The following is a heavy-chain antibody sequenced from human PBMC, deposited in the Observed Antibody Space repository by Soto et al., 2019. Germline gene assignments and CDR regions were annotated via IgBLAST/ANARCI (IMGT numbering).Heavy chain of an antibody. CDR3: ARAXGIAARPDAYYYYGMDV. CDR1: GYTFTSYG. CDR2: ISAYNGNT. J-gene: IGHJ6*02. V-gene: IGHV1-18*01. Sequence: ASVKVSCKASGYTFTSYGISWVRQAPGQGLEWMGWISAYNGNTNYAQKLQGRVTMTTDTSTSTAYMELRSLRSDDTAVYYCARAXGIAARPDAYYYYGMDVWGQGTTVTVSS. D-gene: IGHD6-6*01.